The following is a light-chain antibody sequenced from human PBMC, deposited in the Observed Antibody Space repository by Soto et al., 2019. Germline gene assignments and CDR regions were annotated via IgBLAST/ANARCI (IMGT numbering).Light chain of an antibody. CDR3: SSYTSSSTVYV. V-gene: IGLV2-14*01. Sequence: QSALAQPASVSGSPGQSITISYTGSSSDIYDYNYVSWYQQHPGKAPKLMIYEVSNRPSGVSTRFSGSKSGNTASLSISGLQTEDEAIYYCSSYTSSSTVYVFGTGTKVTVL. CDR2: EVS. CDR1: SSDIYDYNY. J-gene: IGLJ1*01.